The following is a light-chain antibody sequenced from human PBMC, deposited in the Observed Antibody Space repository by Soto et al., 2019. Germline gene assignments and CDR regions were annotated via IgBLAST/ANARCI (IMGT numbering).Light chain of an antibody. Sequence: ELMLTQSPGTLSLPPGERATLSCRSSQSVSSSYLAWYQQKTGQDPRLLIYGPTSRATGINATFSGSGSGTDFTLNFSILQPEDFAVYYCQQRSNWHFTFGPGTKVDIK. V-gene: IGKV3D-20*02. CDR3: QQRSNWHFT. J-gene: IGKJ3*01. CDR2: GPT. CDR1: QSVSSSY.